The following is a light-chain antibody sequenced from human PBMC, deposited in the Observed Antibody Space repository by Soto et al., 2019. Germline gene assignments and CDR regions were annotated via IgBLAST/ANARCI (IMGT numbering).Light chain of an antibody. CDR1: PSIYIY. CDR3: QQSHSGIT. CDR2: AAT. V-gene: IGKV1-39*01. Sequence: DIPITQSTSSLSTSIGTRATINSRARPSIYIYLNWYKQNAGQAPPLQIYAATSLPRGXPXTFSGGGSGTDFTLTISSLQPEDLATYYCQQSHSGITFGQGKRLEIK. J-gene: IGKJ5*01.